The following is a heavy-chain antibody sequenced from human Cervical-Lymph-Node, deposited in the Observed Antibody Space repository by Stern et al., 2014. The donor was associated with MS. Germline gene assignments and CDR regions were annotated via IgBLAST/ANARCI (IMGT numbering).Heavy chain of an antibody. D-gene: IGHD6-19*01. CDR1: GASTDFYF. CDR2: IFTSGST. CDR3: ASSLDSSGWRYFDL. Sequence: QVQLQESGPGLVKPSETLSLTCTVAGASTDFYFWSWIRQPAGKGLAWIWRIFTSGSTNYNPSLKSRVTMSVDTSKNQVSLNLSSVTAADTAVYYCASSLDSSGWRYFDLWGRGILVTVSS. V-gene: IGHV4-4*07. J-gene: IGHJ2*01.